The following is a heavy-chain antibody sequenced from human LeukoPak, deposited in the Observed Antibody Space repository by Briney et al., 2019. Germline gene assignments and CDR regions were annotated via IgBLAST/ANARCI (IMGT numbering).Heavy chain of an antibody. Sequence: GESLKISCKASGYSFSSYWIGWVRQMPGKGLELMGIIYPGDSDTRYTPSFQGQVTISADKSITTVYLQWSSLQASDTAMYYCARSLSPAAVALDYWGQGALVTVSS. J-gene: IGHJ4*02. CDR1: GYSFSSYW. V-gene: IGHV5-51*01. CDR3: ARSLSPAAVALDY. CDR2: IYPGDSDT. D-gene: IGHD2-2*01.